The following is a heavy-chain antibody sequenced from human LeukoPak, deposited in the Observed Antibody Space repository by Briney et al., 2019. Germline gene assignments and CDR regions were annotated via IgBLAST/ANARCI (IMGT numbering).Heavy chain of an antibody. CDR2: IKSETDGGTT. CDR1: GFTFSSAW. Sequence: GGSLRLSCAASGFTFSSAWMTWVRQAPGKGLEWVGRIKSETDGGTTEYAAPVKGRFSISRDDSKDTLYLQMNSLKTEDTAMYYCTGRNFDYWGQGTLVSVSS. CDR3: TGRNFDY. J-gene: IGHJ4*02. V-gene: IGHV3-15*01.